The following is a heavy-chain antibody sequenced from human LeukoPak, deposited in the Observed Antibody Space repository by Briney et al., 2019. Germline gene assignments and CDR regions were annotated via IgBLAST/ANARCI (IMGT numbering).Heavy chain of an antibody. V-gene: IGHV3-30*04. Sequence: GGSLRLSCAASGFTFSSYAMHWVRQAPGKGLEWVAVISYDGSNKYYADSEKGRFTISRDNSKNTLYLQMNSLRAEDTAVYYCARNGSGSYSNALDYWGQGTLVTVSS. CDR2: ISYDGSNK. J-gene: IGHJ4*02. CDR1: GFTFSSYA. D-gene: IGHD3-10*01. CDR3: ARNGSGSYSNALDY.